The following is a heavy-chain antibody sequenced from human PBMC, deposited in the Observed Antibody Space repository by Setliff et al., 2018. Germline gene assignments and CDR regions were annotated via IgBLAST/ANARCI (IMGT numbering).Heavy chain of an antibody. J-gene: IGHJ4*02. Sequence: ASVKVSCKVSGYTLTELSMHWVRQAPGKGLEWMGGFDPEDGETIYAQKFQGRVTMTEDTSTDTAYMELSSLKAEDTAIYYCAKSHGYSATYYVEFVLGALDYWGQGSLVTVSS. D-gene: IGHD1-26*01. V-gene: IGHV1-24*01. CDR2: FDPEDGET. CDR3: AKSHGYSATYYVEFVLGALDY. CDR1: GYTLTELS.